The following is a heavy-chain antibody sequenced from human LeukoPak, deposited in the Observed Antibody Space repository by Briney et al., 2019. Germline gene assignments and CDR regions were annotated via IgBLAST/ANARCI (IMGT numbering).Heavy chain of an antibody. V-gene: IGHV4-59*08. CDR1: GGSISSYY. D-gene: IGHD6-19*01. J-gene: IGHJ6*02. CDR2: IYYSGST. CDR3: ARQGIAVAGTPLYYYGMDV. Sequence: PSQTLSLTCTVSGGSISSYYWSWIRQPPGKGLEWIGYIYYSGSTNYNPSLKSRVTISVDTSKNQFSLKLSSVTAADTTVYYCARQGIAVAGTPLYYYGMDVWGQGTTVTVSS.